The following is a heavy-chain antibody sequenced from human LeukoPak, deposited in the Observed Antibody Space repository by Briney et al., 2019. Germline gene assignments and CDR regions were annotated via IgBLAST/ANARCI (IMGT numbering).Heavy chain of an antibody. CDR3: ARDLAAMIPHGFDL. D-gene: IGHD5-18*01. Sequence: ASVTVSCKAFGYTFTTSYLHWVRQAPGQGLEWMGSVNPTNGGTTFAQKFQGRVALPCDTSTSTVYMELSSLRSDDTAVYYCARDLAAMIPHGFDLWGQGTVVTVSS. V-gene: IGHV1-46*01. CDR2: VNPTNGGT. CDR1: GYTFTTSY. J-gene: IGHJ3*01.